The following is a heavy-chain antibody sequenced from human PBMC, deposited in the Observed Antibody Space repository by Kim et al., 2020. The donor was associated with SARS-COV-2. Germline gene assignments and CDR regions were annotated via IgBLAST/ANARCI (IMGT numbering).Heavy chain of an antibody. CDR1: GFTFSSYA. Sequence: GGSLRLSCAASGFTFSSYAMHWVRQAPGKGLEWVAVISYDGSNKYYADSVKGRFTISRDNSKNTLYLQMNSLRAEDTAVYYCARDALNGKVIVGAGGYWGQGTLVTVSS. CDR2: ISYDGSNK. D-gene: IGHD1-26*01. J-gene: IGHJ4*02. CDR3: ARDALNGKVIVGAGGY. V-gene: IGHV3-30*04.